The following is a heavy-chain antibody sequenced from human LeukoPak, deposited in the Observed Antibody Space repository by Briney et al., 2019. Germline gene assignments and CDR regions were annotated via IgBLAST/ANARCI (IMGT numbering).Heavy chain of an antibody. CDR3: ARDGSQYYYDSSSTLDY. Sequence: ASVKVSCKASGYTFTSYYMHWVRQAPGQGLEWMGIINPSGGSTSYAQKFQGRVTMTRDTSTSTVYMELSSLRSEGTAVYYCARDGSQYYYDSSSTLDYWGQGTLVTVSS. CDR2: INPSGGST. V-gene: IGHV1-46*01. D-gene: IGHD3-22*01. J-gene: IGHJ4*02. CDR1: GYTFTSYY.